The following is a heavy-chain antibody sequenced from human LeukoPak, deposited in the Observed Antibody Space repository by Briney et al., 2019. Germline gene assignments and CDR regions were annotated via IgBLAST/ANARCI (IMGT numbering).Heavy chain of an antibody. D-gene: IGHD1-1*01. CDR2: ISSDGSSK. V-gene: IGHV3-30*18. CDR1: GFTFNSYA. Sequence: GGSLRLSCAASGFTFNSYAMHRVRQAPGKGLEWVAIISSDGSSKYYAASVKGRFTISRDNSVNTLYLQMNSLRPDDTAVFYCAKDRYTTGRPLDYWGQGTLVTVSS. J-gene: IGHJ4*02. CDR3: AKDRYTTGRPLDY.